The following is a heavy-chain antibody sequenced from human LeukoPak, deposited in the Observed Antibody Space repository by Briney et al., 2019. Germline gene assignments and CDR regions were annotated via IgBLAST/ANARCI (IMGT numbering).Heavy chain of an antibody. CDR3: AKGHGRGAQEADAFDI. Sequence: GGSLRLSCAASGFTFSSYAMNWVRQAPGKGLEWVSAIRCSGGSTYYADSVKGRFTISRDNSKNTLYLQMNSLRAEDTAVYYCAKGHGRGAQEADAFDIWGQGTMVTVSS. J-gene: IGHJ3*02. D-gene: IGHD3-10*01. CDR2: IRCSGGST. CDR1: GFTFSSYA. V-gene: IGHV3-23*01.